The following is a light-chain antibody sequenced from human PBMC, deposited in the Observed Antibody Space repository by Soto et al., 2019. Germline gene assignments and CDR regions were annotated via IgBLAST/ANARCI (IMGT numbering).Light chain of an antibody. CDR2: QDS. V-gene: IGLV3-1*01. CDR3: QSYDSSLRGYV. Sequence: SYELTQPPSVSVSPGQTASITCSGDKLGDKYACWYQQKPGQSPVLVIYQDSKRPSGIPERFSGSNSGNTATLTISGTQAMDEADYYCQSYDSSLRGYVFGAGTKLTVL. CDR1: KLGDKY. J-gene: IGLJ1*01.